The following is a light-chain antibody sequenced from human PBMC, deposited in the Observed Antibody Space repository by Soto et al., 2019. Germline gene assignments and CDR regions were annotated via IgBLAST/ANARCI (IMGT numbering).Light chain of an antibody. J-gene: IGKJ1*01. V-gene: IGKV3-20*01. CDR1: QSVSSSY. Sequence: ESVLTQSPGTLSLSPGERATLSCRASQSVSSSYLAWYQQNLGQAPRLLIYGASSRATGIPDRFSGSGSGTDFTLTISRLEPEDFAVYYCQQYGSSPRTFGQGTKVDIK. CDR2: GAS. CDR3: QQYGSSPRT.